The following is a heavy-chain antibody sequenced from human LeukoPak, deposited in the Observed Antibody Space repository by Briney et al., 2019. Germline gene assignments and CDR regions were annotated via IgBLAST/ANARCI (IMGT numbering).Heavy chain of an antibody. Sequence: SETLSLTCTVSGGSISSGSYYWSWIRQPAGKGLEWIGRIYTSGSTNYNPSLKSRVTISVDTSKNHFSLNLTSVTAADTAVYYCARGAPPQNWGQGALVTVSS. J-gene: IGHJ4*02. CDR2: IYTSGST. CDR1: GGSISSGSYY. CDR3: ARGAPPQN. V-gene: IGHV4-61*02.